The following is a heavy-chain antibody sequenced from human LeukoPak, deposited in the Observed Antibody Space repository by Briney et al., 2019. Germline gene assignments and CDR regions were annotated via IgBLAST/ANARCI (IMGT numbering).Heavy chain of an antibody. D-gene: IGHD3-10*01. J-gene: IGHJ5*02. CDR3: AGLGSTMEGRIDP. V-gene: IGHV1-2*02. Sequence: ASVKVSCKASGYFFSDYHVHWVRQAPGQGLDWMGRIYIDSGDTNYAQKFQGRVTMTRDTSISTAYMELSSLTSDDTAVYYCAGLGSTMEGRIDPWGQGTPVTVSS. CDR1: GYFFSDYH. CDR2: IYIDSGDT.